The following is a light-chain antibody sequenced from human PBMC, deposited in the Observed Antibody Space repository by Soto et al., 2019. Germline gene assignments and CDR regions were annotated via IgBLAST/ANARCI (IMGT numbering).Light chain of an antibody. CDR2: LEGSGSY. J-gene: IGLJ3*02. CDR1: SGHSSNI. CDR3: ETWDSNTRV. V-gene: IGLV4-60*02. Sequence: QSVLTQSSSASASLGSSVKLTCTPSSGHSSNIIAWHQQQPGKAPRYLMKLEGSGSYNEGSGVPDRFSGSSSGADRYLTISNLHFEDEADYYCETWDSNTRVFGGGTQLTVL.